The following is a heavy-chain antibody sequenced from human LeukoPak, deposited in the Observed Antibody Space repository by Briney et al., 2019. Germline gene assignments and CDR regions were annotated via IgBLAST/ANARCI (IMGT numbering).Heavy chain of an antibody. V-gene: IGHV4-30-2*01. CDR2: IYHSGST. CDR3: ARAPGGVVPAASFDY. Sequence: PSQTLSLTCAVYGGSISSGGYSWSWIRQPPGKGLEWIGYIYHSGSTYYNPSLKSRVTISVDTSKNQFSLKLSSVTAADTAVYYCARAPGGVVPAASFDYWGQGTLVTVSS. J-gene: IGHJ4*02. CDR1: GGSISSGGYS. D-gene: IGHD2-2*01.